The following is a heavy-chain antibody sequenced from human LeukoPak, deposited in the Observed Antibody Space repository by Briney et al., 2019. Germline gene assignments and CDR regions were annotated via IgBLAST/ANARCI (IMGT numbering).Heavy chain of an antibody. V-gene: IGHV3-30*03. J-gene: IGHJ6*03. Sequence: PRGSLRLSCAASGFTFSSYGMHWVRQAPGKGLEWVAVISYDGSNKYYADSVKGRFTISRDNSKNTLYLQMNSLRAEDTAVYYCARDRKDIYYYYYYMDVWGKGTTVTVSS. CDR1: GFTFSSYG. CDR2: ISYDGSNK. D-gene: IGHD2-15*01. CDR3: ARDRKDIYYYYYYMDV.